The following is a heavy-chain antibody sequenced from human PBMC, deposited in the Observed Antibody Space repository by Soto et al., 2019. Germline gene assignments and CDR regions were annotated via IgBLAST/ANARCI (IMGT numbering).Heavy chain of an antibody. Sequence: ASVKVSCKASGYTFTGYYMHWVRQAPGQGLEWMGLINPNSGGTNYAQKFQGRVTMTRDTSTSTAYMDLSSLRSEDTAVYYCAREAAPEGFDPWGQGTLVTVSS. CDR2: INPNSGGT. CDR1: GYTFTGYY. V-gene: IGHV1-2*02. CDR3: AREAAPEGFDP. J-gene: IGHJ5*02.